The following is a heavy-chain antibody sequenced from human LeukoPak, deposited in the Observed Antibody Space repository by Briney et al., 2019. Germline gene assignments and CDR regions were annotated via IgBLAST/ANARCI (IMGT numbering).Heavy chain of an antibody. Sequence: ATEQVSHKAYGYTFPIYCISWGPQDPGQRLEWMGWISAYNGNTNYAQKLQGRVTMTTDTSTSTAYMELRSLRSDDTAVYSCARTIAVAGLNDYWGQGTLVTVSS. CDR3: ARTIAVAGLNDY. J-gene: IGHJ4*02. D-gene: IGHD6-19*01. V-gene: IGHV1-18*01. CDR1: GYTFPIYC. CDR2: ISAYNGNT.